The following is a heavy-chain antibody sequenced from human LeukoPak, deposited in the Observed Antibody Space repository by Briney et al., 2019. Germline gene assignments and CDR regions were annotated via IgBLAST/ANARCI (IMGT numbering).Heavy chain of an antibody. Sequence: SVKVSFKASGGTFSSYAISWVRQAPGQGLEWMGGSIPIFGTANYAQKFQGRVTITTDESTSTAYMELSSLRSEDTAVYYCAREGDGYSMPDYWGQGTLVTVSS. D-gene: IGHD5-24*01. V-gene: IGHV1-69*05. CDR1: GGTFSSYA. CDR2: SIPIFGTA. CDR3: AREGDGYSMPDY. J-gene: IGHJ4*02.